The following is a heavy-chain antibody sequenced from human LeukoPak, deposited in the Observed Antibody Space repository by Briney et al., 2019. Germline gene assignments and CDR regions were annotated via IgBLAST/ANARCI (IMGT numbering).Heavy chain of an antibody. CDR3: ARGPASTPVSSRDYYYMDV. CDR2: IKQDGSEK. Sequence: GGSLRLSCAASRFTFSLYWMSWVRQAPGKGLQWVANIKQDGSEKFYVDSVKGRFTISRDNAKNSLYLQMNSLRAEDTAVYYCARGPASTPVSSRDYYYMDVWGEGTTVTVSS. CDR1: RFTFSLYW. J-gene: IGHJ6*03. D-gene: IGHD2-2*01. V-gene: IGHV3-7*01.